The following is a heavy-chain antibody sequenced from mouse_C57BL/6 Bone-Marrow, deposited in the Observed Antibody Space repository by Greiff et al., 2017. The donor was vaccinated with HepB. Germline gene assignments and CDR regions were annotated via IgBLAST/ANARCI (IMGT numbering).Heavy chain of an antibody. CDR3: ARPFYYGNWYFDV. Sequence: EVQLVESGGGLVKPGGSLKLSCAASGFTFSDYGMHWVRQASEKGLEWVAYISSGSSTIYYADTVKGRFTISRDNAMYTLFLQMTSLRSEDTAMYYCARPFYYGNWYFDVWGTGTTDTVSS. CDR2: ISSGSSTI. CDR1: GFTFSDYG. D-gene: IGHD1-1*01. J-gene: IGHJ1*03. V-gene: IGHV5-17*01.